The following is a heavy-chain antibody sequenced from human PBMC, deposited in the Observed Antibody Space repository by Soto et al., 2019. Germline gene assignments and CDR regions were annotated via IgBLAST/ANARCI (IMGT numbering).Heavy chain of an antibody. D-gene: IGHD4-17*01. V-gene: IGHV3-30-3*01. CDR3: ARWTIYYGDPYYFDY. Sequence: PGGSLRLSCAASGFTFSSYAMHWVCQAPGKGLEWVAVISYDGSNKYYADSVKGRFTISRDNSKNTLYLQMNSLRAEDTAVYYCARWTIYYGDPYYFDYWGQGTLVTVSS. CDR2: ISYDGSNK. CDR1: GFTFSSYA. J-gene: IGHJ4*02.